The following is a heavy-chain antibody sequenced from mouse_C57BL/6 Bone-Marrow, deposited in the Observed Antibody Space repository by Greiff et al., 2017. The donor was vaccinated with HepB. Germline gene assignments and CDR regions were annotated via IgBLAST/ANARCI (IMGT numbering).Heavy chain of an antibody. D-gene: IGHD2-1*01. CDR1: GYTFTDYY. J-gene: IGHJ4*01. CDR3: ARERSYYGNLFYAMDY. Sequence: VKLQESGAELVRPGASVKLSCKASGYTFTDYYINWVKQRPGQGLEWIARIYPGSGNTYYNEKFKGKATLTAEKSSSTAYMQLSSLTSEDSAVYFCARERSYYGNLFYAMDYWGQGTSVTVSS. V-gene: IGHV1-76*01. CDR2: IYPGSGNT.